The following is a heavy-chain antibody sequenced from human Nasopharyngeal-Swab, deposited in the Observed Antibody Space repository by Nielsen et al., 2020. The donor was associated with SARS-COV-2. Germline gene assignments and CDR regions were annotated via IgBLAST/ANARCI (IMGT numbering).Heavy chain of an antibody. CDR1: GGSFSGYY. D-gene: IGHD3-22*01. J-gene: IGHJ4*02. CDR2: INHSGST. Sequence: SETLSLTCAVYGGSFSGYYWSWIRQRPGKGLEWIGEINHSGSTNYNPSLKSRVTISVDTSKNQFSLKLSSVTAADTAVYYCARGAAGYYDSSGYPYFDYWGQGTLVTVSS. V-gene: IGHV4-34*01. CDR3: ARGAAGYYDSSGYPYFDY.